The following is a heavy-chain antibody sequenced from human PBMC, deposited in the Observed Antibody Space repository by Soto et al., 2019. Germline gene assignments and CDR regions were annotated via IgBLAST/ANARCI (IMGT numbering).Heavy chain of an antibody. Sequence: SVKVSCKASGGTFSSYAISWVRQAPGQGLEWMGGIIPIFGTANYAQKFQGRVTITADESTSTAYMELSSLRSEDTAVYYCATNYYDSSGYLDYWGQGTLVTVSS. CDR2: IIPIFGTA. CDR3: ATNYYDSSGYLDY. J-gene: IGHJ4*02. V-gene: IGHV1-69*13. CDR1: GGTFSSYA. D-gene: IGHD3-22*01.